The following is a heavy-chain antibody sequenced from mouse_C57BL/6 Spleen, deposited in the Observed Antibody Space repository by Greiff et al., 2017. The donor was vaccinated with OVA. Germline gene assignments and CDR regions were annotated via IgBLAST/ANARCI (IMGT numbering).Heavy chain of an antibody. CDR3: ARIYYGSSYGFAY. D-gene: IGHD1-1*01. CDR2: INPNNGGT. CDR1: GYTFTDYY. Sequence: EVKLQQSGPELVKPGASVKISCKASGYTFTDYYMNWVKQSHGKSLEWIGDINPNNGGTSYNQKFKGKATLTVDKSSSTAYMELRSLTSEDSAVYYCARIYYGSSYGFAYWGQGTLVTVSA. J-gene: IGHJ3*01. V-gene: IGHV1-26*01.